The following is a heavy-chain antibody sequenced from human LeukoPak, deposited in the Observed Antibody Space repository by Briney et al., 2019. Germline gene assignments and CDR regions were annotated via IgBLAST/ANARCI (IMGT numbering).Heavy chain of an antibody. CDR2: IYHSGST. D-gene: IGHD1-14*01. CDR3: ARDEPVHDAFDI. Sequence: SETLPLTCAVSGGSISSGGYSWSWIRQPPGKGLEWIGYIYHSGSTYYNPSLKSRVTISVDRSKNQFSLKLSSVTAADTAVYYCARDEPVHDAFDIWGQGTMVTVSS. CDR1: GGSISSGGYS. J-gene: IGHJ3*02. V-gene: IGHV4-30-2*01.